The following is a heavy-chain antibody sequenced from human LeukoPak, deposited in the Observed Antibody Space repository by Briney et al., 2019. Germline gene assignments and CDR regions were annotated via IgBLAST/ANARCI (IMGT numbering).Heavy chain of an antibody. CDR3: AKDSHSDIFGAFDI. J-gene: IGHJ3*02. V-gene: IGHV3-9*03. CDR2: ISWVIVRI. D-gene: IGHD3-3*02. CDR1: GSIFDDSA. Sequence: PGRSLRLSCAASGSIFDDSATHWVRQAPGRGLGWVSGISWVIVRIVYGHSVKGRFTIYTDNTKNSLYLQMSSLRAEDMPLYYCAKDSHSDIFGAFDIWGQGTMVTVSS.